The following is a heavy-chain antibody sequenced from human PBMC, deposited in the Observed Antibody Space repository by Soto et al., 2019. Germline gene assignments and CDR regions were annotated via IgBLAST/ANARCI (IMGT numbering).Heavy chain of an antibody. V-gene: IGHV1-3*01. J-gene: IGHJ5*02. CDR1: GYTFSGQA. Sequence: ASVKVSCKASGYTFSGQAIHWLRQAPGQRPEWLGWINAGNSKTYYSEKFEGRFTISRDNSKNTLYLQMNSLRAEDTAVYYCARDGLPLVVMYWFDPWGQGTLVTVSS. CDR3: ARDGLPLVVMYWFDP. CDR2: INAGNSKT. D-gene: IGHD3-22*01.